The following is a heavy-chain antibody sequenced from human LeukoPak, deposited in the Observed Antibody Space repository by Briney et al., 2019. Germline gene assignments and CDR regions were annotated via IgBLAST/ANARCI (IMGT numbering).Heavy chain of an antibody. Sequence: SVKVSCKASGGTFSSYAISWVRQAPGQGLKWMGGIIPIFGTANYAQKFQGRVTITADESTSTAYMELSSLRSEDTAVYYCARAKPPNIVVVPAAMYYYYYMDVWGKGTTVTVSS. CDR3: ARAKPPNIVVVPAAMYYYYYMDV. CDR2: IIPIFGTA. CDR1: GGTFSSYA. D-gene: IGHD2-2*01. V-gene: IGHV1-69*13. J-gene: IGHJ6*03.